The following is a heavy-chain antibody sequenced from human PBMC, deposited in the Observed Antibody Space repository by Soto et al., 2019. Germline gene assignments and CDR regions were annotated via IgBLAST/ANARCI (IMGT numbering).Heavy chain of an antibody. CDR3: AHFSDLEWFDP. J-gene: IGHJ5*02. CDR1: GGSISRYF. Sequence: QVQLQESGPGLVRPSETLSLTCTVSGGSISRYFWSWIRQSPGKGLEWIGYIFYTGSTTYNPSLESQVTISIATSKNQFSLNLSSFTAADTAVYYCAHFSDLEWFDPWGQGTLVTVSS. V-gene: IGHV4-59*01. D-gene: IGHD2-21*01. CDR2: IFYTGST.